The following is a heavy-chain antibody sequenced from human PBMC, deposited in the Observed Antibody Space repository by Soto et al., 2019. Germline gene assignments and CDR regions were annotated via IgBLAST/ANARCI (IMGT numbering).Heavy chain of an antibody. D-gene: IGHD5-18*01. J-gene: IGHJ4*02. CDR2: ISSSSSYI. Sequence: GGSLKLSCAASGFTFSSYSMNWVRQAPGKGLEWVSSISSSSSYIYYADSVKGRFTISRDNAKNSLYLQMNSLRAEDTAVYYCARDQPGYSYGYGLGYWGQGTLVTVS. CDR1: GFTFSSYS. V-gene: IGHV3-21*01. CDR3: ARDQPGYSYGYGLGY.